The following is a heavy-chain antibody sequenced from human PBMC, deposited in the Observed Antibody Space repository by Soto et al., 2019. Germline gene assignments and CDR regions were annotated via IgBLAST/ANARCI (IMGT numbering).Heavy chain of an antibody. CDR2: IGDSGSTI. D-gene: IGHD3-3*01. Sequence: LRLSCAASGFSFRSYEMNWVRQAPGKGLEWVSYIGDSGSTIYYTDSVKGRFTISRDNAKNSLYLQMNSLRAEDTAVYYCAKALGSLYDHWGQGTLVTVSS. CDR1: GFSFRSYE. CDR3: AKALGSLYDH. V-gene: IGHV3-48*03. J-gene: IGHJ4*02.